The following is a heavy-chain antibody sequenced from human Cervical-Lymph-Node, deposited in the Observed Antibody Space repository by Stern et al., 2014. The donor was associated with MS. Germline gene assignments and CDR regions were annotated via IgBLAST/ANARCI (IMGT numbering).Heavy chain of an antibody. CDR3: TEVDGY. D-gene: IGHD4-17*01. CDR2: INSDGSDT. CDR1: GFTFSTRW. Sequence: EDQLVESGGGLVQPGGSLRLSCAASGFTFSTRWMHWVRPAPGKGLMWVSGINSDGSDTYYADSVKGRFTISRDNAKNTVYLQMNSLRAEDTAVYYCTEVDGYWGQGTLVTVYS. J-gene: IGHJ1*01. V-gene: IGHV3-74*02.